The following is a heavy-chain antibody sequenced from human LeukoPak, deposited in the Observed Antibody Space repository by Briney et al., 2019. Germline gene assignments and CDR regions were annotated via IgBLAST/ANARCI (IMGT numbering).Heavy chain of an antibody. CDR3: ARQGDGGYAYGNFDS. CDR2: IYYSGAT. Sequence: SETLSLTCTVSGGPISSSGYYWGWIRQPPGKGLEWIGSIYYSGATYYSPSLKSRVTISLDTSENQFSLKLNSVTAADTAVYYCARQGDGGYAYGNFDSWGQGTLVTVSS. D-gene: IGHD3-10*01. J-gene: IGHJ4*02. V-gene: IGHV4-39*01. CDR1: GGPISSSGYY.